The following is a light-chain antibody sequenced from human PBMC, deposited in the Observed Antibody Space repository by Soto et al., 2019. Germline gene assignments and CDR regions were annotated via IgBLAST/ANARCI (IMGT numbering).Light chain of an antibody. V-gene: IGLV2-14*01. CDR1: DSDIGGYNY. CDR3: SSSTSSNTFV. CDR2: GVS. J-gene: IGLJ1*01. Sequence: QSALTQTASVSGSPGQSITISCTGTDSDIGGYNYVSWYQQHPGKAPKLMIYGVSNRPSGVSNRFSGSKSGNTASLTISGLQADDEADYYCSSSTSSNTFVFGTGTKVTVL.